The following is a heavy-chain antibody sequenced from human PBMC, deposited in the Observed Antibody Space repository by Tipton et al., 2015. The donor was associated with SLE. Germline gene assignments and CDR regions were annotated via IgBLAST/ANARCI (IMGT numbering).Heavy chain of an antibody. CDR1: GGSIYNHY. V-gene: IGHV4-59*11. CDR2: IYYSGTT. D-gene: IGHD5-18*01. J-gene: IGHJ6*03. Sequence: TLSLTCAVSGGSIYNHYWIWIRQSPGKGLEWIGNIYYSGTTDYNPSLKSRVTISVDTSKRQFSLRLTSVTAADSAVYYCASGDTGFLTYYYYMDVWGKGTTVTVSS. CDR3: ASGDTGFLTYYYYMDV.